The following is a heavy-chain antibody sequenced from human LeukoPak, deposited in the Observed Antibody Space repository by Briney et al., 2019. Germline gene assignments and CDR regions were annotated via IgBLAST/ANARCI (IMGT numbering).Heavy chain of an antibody. CDR3: AEGGWLQPFNY. D-gene: IGHD5-24*01. V-gene: IGHV3-23*01. J-gene: IGHJ4*02. CDR1: GFTFSTYA. Sequence: GGSLRLSCAASGFTFSTYAMSWVRQAPGKGLEWVSAISGSGGNTYYADSVKGRFTISRDNSKNTLYLQMNSLRAEDTAVYYCAEGGWLQPFNYWGQGTLVTVSS. CDR2: ISGSGGNT.